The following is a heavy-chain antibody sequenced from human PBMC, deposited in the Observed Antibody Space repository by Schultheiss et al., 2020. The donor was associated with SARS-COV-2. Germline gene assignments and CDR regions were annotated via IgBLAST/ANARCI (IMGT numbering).Heavy chain of an antibody. CDR2: IYYSGST. V-gene: IGHV4-59*01. CDR3: ASLRAPIGSDWFDP. Sequence: SETLSLTCTVSGGSISSYYWSWIRQPPGKGLEWIGYIYYSGSTNYNPSLKSRVTMSVDTSKNQFSLKLSSVTAADTAVYYCASLRAPIGSDWFDPWGQGTLVTVSS. D-gene: IGHD4-17*01. J-gene: IGHJ5*02. CDR1: GGSISSYY.